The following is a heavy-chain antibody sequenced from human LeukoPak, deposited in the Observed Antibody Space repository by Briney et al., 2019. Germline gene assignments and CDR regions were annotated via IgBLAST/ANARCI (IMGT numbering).Heavy chain of an antibody. D-gene: IGHD3-10*01. CDR1: GYTFTDYY. Sequence: ASVKVSCKASGYTFTDYYMHWVRQAPGQGLEWMGWINPNNGGTNYAQRFQGRVTMTRDTSISTAYMELSRLRSDDTAVYYCARPRWRWFGDTTFDYWGQGTLVTVSS. V-gene: IGHV1-2*02. J-gene: IGHJ4*02. CDR2: INPNNGGT. CDR3: ARPRWRWFGDTTFDY.